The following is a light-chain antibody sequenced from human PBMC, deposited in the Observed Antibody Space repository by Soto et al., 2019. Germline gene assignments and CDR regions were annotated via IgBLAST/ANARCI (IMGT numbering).Light chain of an antibody. V-gene: IGKV1-33*01. Sequence: DIQMTQSPSSLSASVGDRVTITCQASQDISNYLNWYQQKPGKAPKLLIYDASNLETEVPSRFSGSGSGTDFNFTISSLQLEDIATYYCQQYDNRPPLTFGGGTMVEIK. CDR2: DAS. J-gene: IGKJ4*01. CDR3: QQYDNRPPLT. CDR1: QDISNY.